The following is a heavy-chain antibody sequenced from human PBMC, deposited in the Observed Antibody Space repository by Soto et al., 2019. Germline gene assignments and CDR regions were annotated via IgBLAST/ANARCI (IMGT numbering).Heavy chain of an antibody. V-gene: IGHV4-39*01. CDR3: ASQMGFVAVTGIGPSFDY. D-gene: IGHD2-21*02. J-gene: IGHJ4*02. Sequence: QLQLQESGPGLVKPSETLSLTCTVSGGSMRRTSYYWAWIRQPPGKGLEWIENIYYTGTAYYHLSIKSSDSLYVDSFKDKCSLTENSVTAADAAVYYCASQMGFVAVTGIGPSFDYWGQGTLVTVSS. CDR1: GGSMRRTSYY. CDR2: IYYTGTA.